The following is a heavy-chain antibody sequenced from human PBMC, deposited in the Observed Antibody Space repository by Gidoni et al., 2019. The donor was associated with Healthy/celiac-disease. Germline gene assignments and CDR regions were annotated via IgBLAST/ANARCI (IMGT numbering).Heavy chain of an antibody. CDR3: ARDFIGAVYYGSGGFDY. D-gene: IGHD3-10*01. Sequence: QVQLVESGGGVVQPGRSLRLSCAASGFTFSSYAMHWVRQAPGKGLEWVAVISYDGSNKYYADSVKGRFTISRDNSKNTLYLQMNSLRAEDTAVYYCARDFIGAVYYGSGGFDYWGQGTLVTVSS. CDR1: GFTFSSYA. CDR2: ISYDGSNK. V-gene: IGHV3-30-3*01. J-gene: IGHJ4*02.